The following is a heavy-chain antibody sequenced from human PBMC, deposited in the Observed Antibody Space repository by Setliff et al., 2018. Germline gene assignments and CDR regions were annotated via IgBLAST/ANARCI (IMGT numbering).Heavy chain of an antibody. V-gene: IGHV3-33*03. J-gene: IGHJ4*02. CDR2: IWYDGSQK. D-gene: IGHD3-22*01. CDR1: GFTFSGSA. Sequence: GGSLRLSCAASGFTFSGSAMHWVRQSPGKGLEWVAVIWYDGSQKYHAYSVKGRFTVSRDNSKNTLYLQMNSLRAENTAVYYCAKDPGDSSGSFEYWGQGTPVTVSS. CDR3: AKDPGDSSGSFEY.